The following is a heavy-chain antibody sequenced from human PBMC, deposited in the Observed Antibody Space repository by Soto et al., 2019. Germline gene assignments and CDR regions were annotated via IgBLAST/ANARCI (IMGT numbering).Heavy chain of an antibody. CDR2: INYSGST. Sequence: QVQLQESGPGLVKPSQTLFLTCTVSGGSISSGDYYWRWIRQPPGKGLEWIGYINYSGSTYYNPPLKSRVTISVDTSKNQFSLKLSSVTAADTAVYYCARGRLLYRRDGMDVWGQGTTVTVSS. CDR3: ARGRLLYRRDGMDV. D-gene: IGHD6-6*01. CDR1: GGSISSGDYY. V-gene: IGHV4-30-4*01. J-gene: IGHJ6*02.